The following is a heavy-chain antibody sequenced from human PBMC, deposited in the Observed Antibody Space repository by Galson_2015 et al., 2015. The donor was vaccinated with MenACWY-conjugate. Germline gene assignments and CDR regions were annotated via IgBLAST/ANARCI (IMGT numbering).Heavy chain of an antibody. CDR3: AKSRGASFYFDS. CDR1: GFIFNTYW. V-gene: IGHV3-74*01. J-gene: IGHJ4*02. CDR2: INPGGSST. Sequence: SLRLSCAASGFIFNTYWMHWVRQAPGKGLVWVSRINPGGSSTTYADSVKDRFTISRDGAKNTLYLQMNSLRPEDTAVFYCAKSRGASFYFDSWGQGTLVTVSS. D-gene: IGHD1-26*01.